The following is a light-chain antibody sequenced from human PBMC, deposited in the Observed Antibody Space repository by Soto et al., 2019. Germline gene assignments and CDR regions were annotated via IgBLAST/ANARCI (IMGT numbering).Light chain of an antibody. CDR3: HQRSDWPIT. CDR2: DVS. CDR1: QSVSGY. V-gene: IGKV3-11*01. J-gene: IGKJ2*01. Sequence: EIVLTQSPATLSLSPGVRATLFCSASQSVSGYLAWYQQKPGQAPRLVIHDVSRRAPDIPARFSGRGSGTDFTLTISSLEPEDFAVYYCHQRSDWPITFGQGTKLQ.